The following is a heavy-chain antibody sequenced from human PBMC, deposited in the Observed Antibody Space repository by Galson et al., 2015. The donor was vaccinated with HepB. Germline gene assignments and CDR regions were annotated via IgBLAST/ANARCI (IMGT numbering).Heavy chain of an antibody. CDR3: ARGRGNVYGAPADGLSV. CDR1: GFTFSSFP. Sequence: SLRLSCAASGFTFSSFPTHWVRQAPGKGLEWVAILSYDGSEASHADSVKGRFTISRDNSRDTLYLQMNSLRREDTAIYYCARGRGNVYGAPADGLSVWGQGTTVTVSS. V-gene: IGHV3-30*04. D-gene: IGHD2/OR15-2a*01. CDR2: LSYDGSEA. J-gene: IGHJ3*01.